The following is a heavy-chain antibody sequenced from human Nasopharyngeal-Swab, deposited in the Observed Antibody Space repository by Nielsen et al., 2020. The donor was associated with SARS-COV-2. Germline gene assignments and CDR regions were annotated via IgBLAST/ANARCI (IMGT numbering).Heavy chain of an antibody. CDR1: GFTFSSYW. J-gene: IGHJ6*02. D-gene: IGHD4/OR15-4a*01. V-gene: IGHV3-7*01. CDR2: IKQDGSEK. Sequence: GESLKISCAASGFTFSSYWMSWVRQAPGKGLEWVANIKQDGSEKYYVDSVKGRFTISRDNAKSSLYLQMNSLRAEDTAVYYCARDIYGDNYYYYYGMDVWGQGTTVTVSS. CDR3: ARDIYGDNYYYYYGMDV.